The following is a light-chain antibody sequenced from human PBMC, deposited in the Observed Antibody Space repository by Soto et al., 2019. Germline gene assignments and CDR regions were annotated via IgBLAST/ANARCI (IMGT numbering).Light chain of an antibody. J-gene: IGLJ2*01. V-gene: IGLV1-51*01. CDR2: DNN. CDR3: GTLYSSLSAVV. Sequence: QSVLTQPPSVSAAPGQKVTISCSGSTSNIGNNYVSWYQQLPGTAPKLLIYDNNKRPSGIPDRFSGSKFDTSATLVITGLQTGDETDYYCGTLYSSLSAVVFGGGTKLTVL. CDR1: TSNIGNNY.